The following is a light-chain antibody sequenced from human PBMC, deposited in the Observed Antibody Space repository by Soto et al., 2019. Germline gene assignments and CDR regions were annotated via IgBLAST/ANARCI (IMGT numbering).Light chain of an antibody. CDR3: TSYAANNNLV. CDR1: SSDVGAYNY. J-gene: IGLJ3*02. CDR2: EVN. Sequence: QSALTQPPSASGSPGQSVTISCTGTSSDVGAYNYVSWHQQHPGKAPKLIIYEVNNRPSGVPDRFSGSKSGNTASPTVSRLQAEDEADYYCTSYAANNNLVFGGGTKLTVL. V-gene: IGLV2-8*01.